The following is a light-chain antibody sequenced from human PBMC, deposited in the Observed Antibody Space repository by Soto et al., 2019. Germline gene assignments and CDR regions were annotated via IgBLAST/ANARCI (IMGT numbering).Light chain of an antibody. J-gene: IGKJ5*01. V-gene: IGKV3-11*01. CDR3: QQRSNWIT. CDR2: DAS. CDR1: QSVSSY. Sequence: EIVLTQSPATLSLSPGERATLSCRASQSVSSYLAWYQQKPGQAPRLLIYDASNRATGIPARFSGSGSRTDFTITVSSLEPGDLAVYYCQQRSNWITFGQGTRLEIK.